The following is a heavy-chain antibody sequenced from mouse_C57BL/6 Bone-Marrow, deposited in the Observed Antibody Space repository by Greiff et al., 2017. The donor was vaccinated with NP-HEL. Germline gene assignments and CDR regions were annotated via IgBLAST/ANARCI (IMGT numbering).Heavy chain of an antibody. CDR3: TTGYYGSSHAWFAY. J-gene: IGHJ3*01. D-gene: IGHD1-1*01. V-gene: IGHV14-4*01. Sequence: EVKLVESGAELVRPGASVKLSCTASGFNIKDDYMHWVKQRPEQGLEWIGWIDPENGDTEYASKFQGKATITADTSSNTAYLQLSSLTSEDTAVYYCTTGYYGSSHAWFAYWGQGTLVTVSA. CDR2: IDPENGDT. CDR1: GFNIKDDY.